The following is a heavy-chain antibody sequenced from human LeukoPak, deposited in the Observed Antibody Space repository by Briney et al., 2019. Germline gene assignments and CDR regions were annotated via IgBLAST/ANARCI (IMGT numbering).Heavy chain of an antibody. J-gene: IGHJ4*02. D-gene: IGHD3-10*01. Sequence: GGSLGLSCAASGFTFRNYVIHWVRQAPGKGLEWVAVTSSDLNVKLYADSVRGRFTISRDNSRSTLYLQMNSLRPEDTAIYYCAREGYYGSGSPPSLYFDYWGQGTLVTVSS. V-gene: IGHV3-30-3*01. CDR3: AREGYYGSGSPPSLYFDY. CDR2: TSSDLNVK. CDR1: GFTFRNYV.